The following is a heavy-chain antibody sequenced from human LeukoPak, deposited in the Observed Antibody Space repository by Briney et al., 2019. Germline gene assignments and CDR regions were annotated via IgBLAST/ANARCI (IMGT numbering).Heavy chain of an antibody. Sequence: SETLSLTCTVSGGSISSYYWSWIRQPPGKGLEWIGYIYYSGSTNYNPSLKSRVTISVDTSKNQFSLKLSSVTAADTAVYYCARDPYGDYYFDYWGQGTLVTVSS. CDR1: GGSISSYY. CDR3: ARDPYGDYYFDY. CDR2: IYYSGST. D-gene: IGHD4-17*01. J-gene: IGHJ4*02. V-gene: IGHV4-59*01.